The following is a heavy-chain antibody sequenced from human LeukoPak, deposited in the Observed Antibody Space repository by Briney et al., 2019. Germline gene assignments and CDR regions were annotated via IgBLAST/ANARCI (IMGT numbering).Heavy chain of an antibody. V-gene: IGHV3-53*01. Sequence: PGGSLRLSCAASGFTVSSNYMTWIRQAPGEGLEWVSIVYRGCCTYYADSVKGRFTMSRDNSKHILYLQMNSVRAEDTAVYYCARVEIPWSFDYWGQGTLVTVSS. CDR2: VYRGCCT. CDR3: ARVEIPWSFDY. D-gene: IGHD2-21*01. J-gene: IGHJ4*02. CDR1: GFTVSSNY.